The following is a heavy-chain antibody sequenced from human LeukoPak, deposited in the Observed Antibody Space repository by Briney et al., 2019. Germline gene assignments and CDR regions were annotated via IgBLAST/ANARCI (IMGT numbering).Heavy chain of an antibody. CDR1: GFTFSDSY. D-gene: IGHD5-18*01. V-gene: IGHV3-11*06. Sequence: GGSLRLSCAASGFTFSDSYMSWIRQAPGRGLEWVSYITSSSDYTNYADSVKGRFTISRDNAKNSLYLQTNSLRAEDTAVYYCATDTGYSYGSSDYWGQGTLVTVSS. CDR2: ITSSSDYT. CDR3: ATDTGYSYGSSDY. J-gene: IGHJ4*02.